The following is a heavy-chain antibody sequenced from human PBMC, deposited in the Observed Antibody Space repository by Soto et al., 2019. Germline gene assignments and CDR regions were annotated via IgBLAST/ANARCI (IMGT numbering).Heavy chain of an antibody. Sequence: ASVKVSCKVSGYTLTELSMHWVRQAPGKGLEWMGGFDPEDGETIYAQKFQGRVTMTEDTSTSTAYMELSRLRSDDTAVYYCARGLYYDILTGYYSPNYYYYGMDVWGQGTTVTVSS. CDR3: ARGLYYDILTGYYSPNYYYYGMDV. CDR1: GYTLTELS. J-gene: IGHJ6*02. D-gene: IGHD3-9*01. V-gene: IGHV1-24*01. CDR2: FDPEDGET.